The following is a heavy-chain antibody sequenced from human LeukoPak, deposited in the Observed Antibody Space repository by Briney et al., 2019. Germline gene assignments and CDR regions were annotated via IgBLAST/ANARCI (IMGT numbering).Heavy chain of an antibody. V-gene: IGHV4-34*01. J-gene: IGHJ4*02. D-gene: IGHD5-24*01. CDR1: GGSFSGYY. Sequence: SETLSLTCAVYGGSFSGYYWSWIRQPPGKGVEWIGEINHSGSTNYNPSLKSRVTISVDTSKNQFSLKPSSVTAADTAVYYCARQYLDGYNSRLDYWGQGTLVTVSS. CDR2: INHSGST. CDR3: ARQYLDGYNSRLDY.